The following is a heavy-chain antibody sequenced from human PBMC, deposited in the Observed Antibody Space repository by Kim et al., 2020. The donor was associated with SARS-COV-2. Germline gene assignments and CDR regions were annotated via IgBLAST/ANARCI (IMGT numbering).Heavy chain of an antibody. CDR1: GYSFTSYW. D-gene: IGHD3-10*01. J-gene: IGHJ6*02. CDR3: ARAMVRGVLYYYYYGMDV. V-gene: IGHV5-51*01. CDR2: IYPGDSDT. Sequence: GESLKISCKGSGYSFTSYWIGWVRQMPGKGLEWMGIIYPGDSDTRYSPSFQGQVTISADKSISTAYLQWSSLKASDTAMYYCARAMVRGVLYYYYYGMDVWGQGTTVTVSS.